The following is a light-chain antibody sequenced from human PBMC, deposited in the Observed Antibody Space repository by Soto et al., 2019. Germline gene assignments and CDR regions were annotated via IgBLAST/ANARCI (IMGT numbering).Light chain of an antibody. CDR2: GAS. Sequence: EILLPPSQATLSFSPVSSSPLSFIASQSVSSSYLAWYQQNPGQAPRLLIYGASSRPTGLPDRFSGSGSGTDFTLTISRLEPEDFAVYYCQQYGSSSTFGQGTQLEIK. J-gene: IGKJ5*01. CDR3: QQYGSSST. CDR1: QSVSSSY. V-gene: IGKV3-20*01.